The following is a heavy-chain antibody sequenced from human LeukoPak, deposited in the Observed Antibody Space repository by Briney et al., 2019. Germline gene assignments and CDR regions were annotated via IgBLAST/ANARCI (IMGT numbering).Heavy chain of an antibody. CDR1: GFTFSSYA. V-gene: IGHV3-23*01. J-gene: IGHJ4*02. Sequence: GSLRLSCAASGFTFSSYAMTWVRQAPGKGLEWVSVINVGGDSSQYADSVKGRFTISRDNSKNTLYLQMNSLRGEDTAIYYCTKGESGSYYVYWGQGTLVTVSS. CDR2: INVGGDSS. D-gene: IGHD1-26*01. CDR3: TKGESGSYYVY.